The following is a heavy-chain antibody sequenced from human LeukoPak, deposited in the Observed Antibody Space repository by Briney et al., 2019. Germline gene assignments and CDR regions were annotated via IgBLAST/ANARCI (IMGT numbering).Heavy chain of an antibody. D-gene: IGHD6-13*01. CDR3: TTIPGYSSNWYYPDY. J-gene: IGHJ4*02. V-gene: IGHV3-15*01. CDR1: GFTFSNAW. Sequence: PGGSLRLSCAASGFTFSNAWMSWVRQAPGKGLEWVGRINTKTDGGTTDYAAPVKGRFTISRDDSKNTLYLQMNSLKTEDTAVYYCTTIPGYSSNWYYPDYWGQGTLVTVSS. CDR2: INTKTDGGTT.